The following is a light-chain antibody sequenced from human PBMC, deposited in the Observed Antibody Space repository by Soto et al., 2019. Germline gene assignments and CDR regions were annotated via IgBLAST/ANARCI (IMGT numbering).Light chain of an antibody. CDR3: CSYAGSSTSLV. V-gene: IGLV2-23*01. J-gene: IGLJ1*01. Sequence: QSVLAQPASVSGSPGQSTTISCTGTSSDVGSYNLVSWYQQHPGKAPKLMIYEGSKRPSGVSNRFSGSKSGNTASLTISGLQAEDEADYYCCSYAGSSTSLVFGTGTKVTVL. CDR1: SSDVGSYNL. CDR2: EGS.